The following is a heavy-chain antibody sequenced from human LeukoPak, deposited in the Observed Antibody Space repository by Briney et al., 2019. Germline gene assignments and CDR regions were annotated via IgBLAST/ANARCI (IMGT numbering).Heavy chain of an antibody. V-gene: IGHV3-23*01. J-gene: IGHJ4*02. D-gene: IGHD6-13*01. CDR3: AKSPAGSSWPSIDY. Sequence: GGSLRLSCEASGFTFSNYAMSWVRQAPGKGLECVSPISGSGGSTYYRDSVKGRFTVSRDNSKNTLYPQMNSLRAEDTAVYYCAKSPAGSSWPSIDYWGQGTLVTVSS. CDR2: ISGSGGST. CDR1: GFTFSNYA.